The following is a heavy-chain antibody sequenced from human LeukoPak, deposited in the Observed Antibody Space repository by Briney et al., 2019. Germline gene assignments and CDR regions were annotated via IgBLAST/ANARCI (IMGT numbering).Heavy chain of an antibody. CDR2: ISPYNGDT. J-gene: IGHJ4*02. D-gene: IGHD6-25*01. V-gene: IGHV1-18*01. CDR1: GYDFTSVG. CDR3: ARAGSGSGWYFDY. Sequence: RASVKVSCKASGYDFTSVGITWVRQVPGQGLEWMGWISPYNGDTRYVQKLQGRVTMTTDTSTTTAYMELRSLRFDDTAVYYCARAGSGSGWYFDYWGQETLVTVSS.